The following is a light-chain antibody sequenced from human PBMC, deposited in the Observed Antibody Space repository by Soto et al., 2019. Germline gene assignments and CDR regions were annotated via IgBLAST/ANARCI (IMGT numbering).Light chain of an antibody. CDR1: SSDVGGYNY. CDR2: EVS. CDR3: SSYTSINTWV. V-gene: IGLV2-14*01. Sequence: QSALTQPASVSGSPGQSITISCTGTSSDVGGYNYVSWYQQHPGKAPKLMIYEVSNRPSGVSNRFSGPKSGNTASLTISGLQAEDEADYYCSSYTSINTWVFGGGTKVTVL. J-gene: IGLJ3*02.